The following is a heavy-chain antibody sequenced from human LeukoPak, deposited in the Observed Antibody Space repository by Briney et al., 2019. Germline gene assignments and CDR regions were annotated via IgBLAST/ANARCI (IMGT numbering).Heavy chain of an antibody. CDR2: IYDSGSP. CDR3: ARDGYSSGWYDY. Sequence: PSETLSLTCTVSGGSISTYYWVWIRQPPGKGLEWIGHIYDSGSPTYMSSLKSRVTISVDTSKSQFSLRLTSVTAADTAVYYCARDGYSSGWYDYWGQGTLVTVSS. D-gene: IGHD6-19*01. J-gene: IGHJ4*02. V-gene: IGHV4-59*01. CDR1: GGSISTYY.